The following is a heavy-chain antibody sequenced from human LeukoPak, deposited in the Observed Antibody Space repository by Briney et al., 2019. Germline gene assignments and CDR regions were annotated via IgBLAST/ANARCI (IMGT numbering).Heavy chain of an antibody. D-gene: IGHD6-13*01. CDR2: INHSGST. Sequence: SETLSLTCAVYGGSFSGYYWSWIRQPPGKGLEWIGEINHSGSTNYNPSLKSRVTISVDTSKKQFSLKVSSVTAADTAVYYCARGKRWDSSSRTSYYCDMDVWGKGTTVTVSS. CDR3: ARGKRWDSSSRTSYYCDMDV. V-gene: IGHV4-34*01. J-gene: IGHJ6*04. CDR1: GGSFSGYY.